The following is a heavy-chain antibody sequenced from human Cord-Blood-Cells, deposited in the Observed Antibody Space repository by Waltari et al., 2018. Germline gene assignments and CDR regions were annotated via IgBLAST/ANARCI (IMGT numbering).Heavy chain of an antibody. Sequence: QVQLQQWGAGLLKPSESLSRTCAVYGGSFRGYYASWIRQPPAKGLEWIGEINHSGSTNYNPSLKIRVTISVDTSKNQFSLKLSSVTAADTAVYYCARQITYCSSTSCYYFDYWGQGTLVTVSS. CDR2: INHSGST. J-gene: IGHJ4*02. V-gene: IGHV4-34*01. CDR1: GGSFRGYY. CDR3: ARQITYCSSTSCYYFDY. D-gene: IGHD2-2*01.